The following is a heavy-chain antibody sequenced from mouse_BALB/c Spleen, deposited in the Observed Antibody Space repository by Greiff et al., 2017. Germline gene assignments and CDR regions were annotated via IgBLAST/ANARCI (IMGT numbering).Heavy chain of an antibody. J-gene: IGHJ4*01. V-gene: IGHV5-17*02. Sequence: EVQGVESGGGLVQPGGSRKLSCAASGFTFSSFGMHWVRQAPEKGLEWVAYISSGSSTIYYADTVKGRFTISRDNPKNTLFLQMTSLRSEDTAMYYCARSNWDGYAMDYWGQGTSVTVSS. CDR2: ISSGSSTI. CDR1: GFTFSSFG. CDR3: ARSNWDGYAMDY. D-gene: IGHD4-1*01.